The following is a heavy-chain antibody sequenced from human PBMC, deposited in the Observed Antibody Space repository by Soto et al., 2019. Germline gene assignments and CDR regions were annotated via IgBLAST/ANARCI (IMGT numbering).Heavy chain of an antibody. CDR1: GFTFSSYG. V-gene: IGHV3-33*01. CDR3: ARRYYYDSSGFIPHDAFDI. CDR2: IWYDGSNK. Sequence: QVQLVESGGGVVQPGRSLRLSCAASGFTFSSYGMHWVRQAPGKGLEWVAVIWYDGSNKYYADSVKGRFTISRDNSNNTLYLQMNSLRAEDTAVYYCARRYYYDSSGFIPHDAFDIWGQGTMVTVSS. J-gene: IGHJ3*02. D-gene: IGHD3-22*01.